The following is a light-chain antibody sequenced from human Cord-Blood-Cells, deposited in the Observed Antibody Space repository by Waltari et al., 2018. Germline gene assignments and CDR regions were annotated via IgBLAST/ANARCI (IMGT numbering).Light chain of an antibody. V-gene: IGLV2-14*01. Sequence: QSALPQPASVSGSPGQSLTISCTGTSSDVGGYTYVSWYQQPPGKAPKLMIYDVSNRPSGVSNRFSGSKSGNTASLTISGLQAEDEADYYCSSYTSSSTLVFGGGTKLTVL. CDR1: SSDVGGYTY. CDR3: SSYTSSSTLV. J-gene: IGLJ2*01. CDR2: DVS.